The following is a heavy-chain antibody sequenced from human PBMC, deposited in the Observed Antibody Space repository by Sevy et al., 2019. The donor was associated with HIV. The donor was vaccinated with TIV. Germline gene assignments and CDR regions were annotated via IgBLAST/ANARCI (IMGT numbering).Heavy chain of an antibody. J-gene: IGHJ4*02. D-gene: IGHD6-19*01. CDR1: GVSISSSGYY. Sequence: SETLSLTCSVSGVSISSSGYYWGWIRQPPGKGLEWIASIRYSGSTFYNPSLRSRVTISADTSKNQFSLKLNSVTAADTARYYCAGPTLTYSSGWSYYDYWGQGTVVTVSS. V-gene: IGHV4-39*01. CDR2: IRYSGST. CDR3: AGPTLTYSSGWSYYDY.